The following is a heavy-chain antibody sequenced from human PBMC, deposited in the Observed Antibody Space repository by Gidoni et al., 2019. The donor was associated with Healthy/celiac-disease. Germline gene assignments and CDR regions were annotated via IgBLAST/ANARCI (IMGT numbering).Heavy chain of an antibody. V-gene: IGHV3-33*01. CDR1: GFTFSSYG. J-gene: IGHJ6*02. CDR3: ARDLASVATDYYYYGMDV. CDR2: IWYDGSNK. D-gene: IGHD5-12*01. Sequence: QVQLVESGGGVVQPGRSLRLSCAASGFTFSSYGRHWVRQAPGKGLEWVAVIWYDGSNKYYADSVKGRFTSSRDNSKNTLYLQMNSLRAEDTAVYYCARDLASVATDYYYYGMDVWGQGTTVTVSS.